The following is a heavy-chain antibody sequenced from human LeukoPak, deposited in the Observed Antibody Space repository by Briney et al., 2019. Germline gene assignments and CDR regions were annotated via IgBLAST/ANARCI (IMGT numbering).Heavy chain of an antibody. D-gene: IGHD3-10*01. Sequence: GGSLRLSCAASGFTFSSYGMHWVRQAPGEGLVWVAFIRYGGSNKYYADSVKGRFTISRDNSKNTLYLQMNSLRAEDTAVYYCAKDLLASSGSYLDYWGQGTLVTVSS. CDR1: GFTFSSYG. J-gene: IGHJ4*02. CDR2: IRYGGSNK. V-gene: IGHV3-30*02. CDR3: AKDLLASSGSYLDY.